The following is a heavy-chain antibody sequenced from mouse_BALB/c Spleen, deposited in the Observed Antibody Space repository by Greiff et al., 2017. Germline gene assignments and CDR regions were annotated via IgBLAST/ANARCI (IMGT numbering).Heavy chain of an antibody. CDR3: NAVIYYGNYWFDY. V-gene: IGHV14-4*02. CDR2: IDPENGDT. Sequence: EVQLQQSGAELVRSGASVKLSCTASGFNITDYYMHWVKQRPEQGLEWIGWIDPENGDTEYAPKFQGKATMTADTSSNTAYLQLSSLTSEDTAVYYCNAVIYYGNYWFDYWGQGTLVTVSA. J-gene: IGHJ3*01. CDR1: GFNITDYY. D-gene: IGHD2-1*01.